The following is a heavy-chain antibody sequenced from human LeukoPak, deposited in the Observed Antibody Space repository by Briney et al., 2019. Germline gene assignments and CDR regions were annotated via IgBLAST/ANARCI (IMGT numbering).Heavy chain of an antibody. J-gene: IGHJ5*02. CDR3: ARKDGYSSFNWFDP. Sequence: GASVKVSCKASGYTFTSYGISWVRQAPGQGLEWMGWISAYNGNTNYAQKLQGRVTMTTDTSTSTAYMELRSLRSEDTAVYYCARKDGYSSFNWFDPWGQGTLVTVSS. V-gene: IGHV1-18*01. D-gene: IGHD6-13*01. CDR1: GYTFTSYG. CDR2: ISAYNGNT.